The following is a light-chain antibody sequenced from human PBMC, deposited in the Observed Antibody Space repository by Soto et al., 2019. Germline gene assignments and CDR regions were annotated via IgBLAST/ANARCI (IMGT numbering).Light chain of an antibody. CDR3: SSYAGSNNWV. CDR2: DVN. CDR1: STDVGNYHY. V-gene: IGLV2-8*01. J-gene: IGLJ3*02. Sequence: QSALTQPPSASGSPGQSLTISCTGTSTDVGNYHYVSWYQQHPGKAPKLMISDVNRRPSGVPDRFSGSKSGNTASLTVSGLQAEDEADYYCSSYAGSNNWVFGGGTKLTVL.